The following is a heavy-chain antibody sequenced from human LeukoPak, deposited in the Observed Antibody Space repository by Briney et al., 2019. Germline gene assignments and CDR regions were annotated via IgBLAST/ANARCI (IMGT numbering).Heavy chain of an antibody. D-gene: IGHD4-11*01. J-gene: IGHJ4*02. CDR1: GFIFSNYY. V-gene: IGHV3-23*01. CDR2: ISGSGTTT. Sequence: GGSLRLSCAASGFIFSNYYLNWVRQVPGKGLEWVSGISGSGTTTYYADPVKGRFTISRDNSKNTQHLQMNSLRAEDTAVYYCAKIIYSNYGYFDYWGQGILVTVSS. CDR3: AKIIYSNYGYFDY.